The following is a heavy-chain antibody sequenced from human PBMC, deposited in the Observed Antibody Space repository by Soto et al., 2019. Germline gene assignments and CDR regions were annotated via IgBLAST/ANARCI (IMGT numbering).Heavy chain of an antibody. D-gene: IGHD1-26*01. CDR3: ARGKVGATNYFDY. CDR1: GGSISSYY. CDR2: IYYSGST. J-gene: IGHJ4*02. V-gene: IGHV4-59*08. Sequence: PSETLSLTCTVSGGSISSYYWSWIRQPPGKGLEWIGYIYYSGSTNYNPSLKSRVTISVDTSKNQFSLKLSSVTAADTAVYYCARGKVGATNYFDYWGQGTLVTVSS.